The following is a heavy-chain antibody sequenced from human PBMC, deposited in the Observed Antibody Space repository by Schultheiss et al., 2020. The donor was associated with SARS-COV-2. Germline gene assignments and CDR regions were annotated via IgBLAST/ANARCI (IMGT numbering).Heavy chain of an antibody. CDR2: ISYTGST. CDR3: ARVLGDYDSPEGSWFDP. CDR1: GGPISSGGYS. D-gene: IGHD3-22*01. V-gene: IGHV4-31*03. Sequence: SETLSLTCTVSGGPISSGGYSWSWIRQLPGKGLEWVGYISYTGSTDYNPSLKSRVSISMDTSKNQFSLKLSSVTAADTAVYYCARVLGDYDSPEGSWFDPWGQGTLVTVSS. J-gene: IGHJ5*02.